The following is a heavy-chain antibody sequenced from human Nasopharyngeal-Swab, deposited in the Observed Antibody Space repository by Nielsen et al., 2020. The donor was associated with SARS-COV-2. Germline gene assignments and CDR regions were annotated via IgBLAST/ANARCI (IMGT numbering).Heavy chain of an antibody. D-gene: IGHD3-22*01. CDR1: GFTFGDYA. Sequence: GESLKISCTASGFTFGDYAMSWFRQAPGKGLEWVGFIRSKAYGGTTEYAASVKGRLTISRDDSKSIAYLQMNSLKTEDTAVYYCTRARITMIVVVIKPYYYYYMDVWGKGTTVTVSS. CDR2: IRSKAYGGTT. V-gene: IGHV3-49*03. J-gene: IGHJ6*03. CDR3: TRARITMIVVVIKPYYYYYMDV.